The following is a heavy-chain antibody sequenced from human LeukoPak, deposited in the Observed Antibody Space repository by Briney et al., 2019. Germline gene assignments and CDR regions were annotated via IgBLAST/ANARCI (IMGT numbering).Heavy chain of an antibody. D-gene: IGHD3-22*01. J-gene: IGHJ4*02. CDR2: IYNSGST. CDR1: GDSISSSY. V-gene: IGHV4-4*07. CDR3: AKDSSGYYFFDY. Sequence: PSETLSLTCSVSGDSISSSYWNWIRQPAGKGLEWIGRIYNSGSTNSNPSLKSRVTMSVATSKNQFSLNLSSVTAADPAVYYCAKDSSGYYFFDYWGQGTLVTVSS.